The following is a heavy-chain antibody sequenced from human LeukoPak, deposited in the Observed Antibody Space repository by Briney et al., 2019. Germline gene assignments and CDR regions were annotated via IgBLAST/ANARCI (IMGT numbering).Heavy chain of an antibody. CDR1: GYTFISYG. Sequence: GASVKVSFKASGYTFISYGISWVRQAAGQGLEWMGWISAYNGNTNYAQKLQGRVTMTTDTSTSTAYMELRSLRSDDTAVYYCARDLAVGASKFDPWGQGTLVTVSS. V-gene: IGHV1-18*01. D-gene: IGHD1-26*01. CDR2: ISAYNGNT. CDR3: ARDLAVGASKFDP. J-gene: IGHJ5*02.